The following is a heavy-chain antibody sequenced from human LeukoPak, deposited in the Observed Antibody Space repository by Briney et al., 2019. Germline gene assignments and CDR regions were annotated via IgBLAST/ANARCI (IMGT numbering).Heavy chain of an antibody. Sequence: SETLSLTCTVSGGSISSYYWSWIRQPPGKGLEWIGYIYYSGSTNYNPSLKSRVTISVDTSKNQFSLKLSSVTAADTAVYYCARGTYYYGSGSKNYYMDVWGKGTTVTISS. V-gene: IGHV4-59*01. CDR2: IYYSGST. CDR3: ARGTYYYGSGSKNYYMDV. D-gene: IGHD3-10*01. J-gene: IGHJ6*03. CDR1: GGSISSYY.